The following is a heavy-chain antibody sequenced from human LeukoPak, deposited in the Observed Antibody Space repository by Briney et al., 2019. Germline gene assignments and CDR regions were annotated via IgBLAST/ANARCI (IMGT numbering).Heavy chain of an antibody. J-gene: IGHJ4*02. CDR1: GFTFSDYY. CDR3: ASELVYCSGGSWYGDY. CDR2: ISSSGSTI. D-gene: IGHD2-15*01. Sequence: AGGSLRLSCAASGFTFSDYYMSWIRQAPGKGLEWVSYISSSGSTIYYADSVKGRFTISRDNAKNSLYLQMNSLRAEDTAVYYCASELVYCSGGSWYGDYWGQGTLVTVSS. V-gene: IGHV3-11*01.